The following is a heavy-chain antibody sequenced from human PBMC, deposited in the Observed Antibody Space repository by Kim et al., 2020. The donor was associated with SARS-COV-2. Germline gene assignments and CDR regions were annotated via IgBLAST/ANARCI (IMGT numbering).Heavy chain of an antibody. J-gene: IGHJ4*02. Sequence: GGSLRLSCAASGFTFSSYSMNWVRQAPGKGLEWVSSISSSSNYIYYADSVKGRFTISRDNAKNSLYLQMNSLRAEDTAVYYCARDSYYYDSSGYYLYYFDYWGKGTLVTVSS. CDR2: ISSSSNYI. CDR1: GFTFSSYS. V-gene: IGHV3-21*04. CDR3: ARDSYYYDSSGYYLYYFDY. D-gene: IGHD3-22*01.